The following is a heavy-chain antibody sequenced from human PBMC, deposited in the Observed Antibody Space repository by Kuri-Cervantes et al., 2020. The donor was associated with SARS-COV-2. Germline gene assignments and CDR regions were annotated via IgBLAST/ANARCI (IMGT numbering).Heavy chain of an antibody. Sequence: GGSLRLSCAASGFTFSSYSMNWVRQAPGKGLEWVAVISDDGSNKFYSDSVRGRFTISRDNSKNTLYLQMDSLRVEDTAVYYCVKDFWSGYPTYYFDYWGQGTQVTVSS. V-gene: IGHV3-30*18. CDR1: GFTFSSYS. CDR2: ISDDGSNK. J-gene: IGHJ4*02. CDR3: VKDFWSGYPTYYFDY. D-gene: IGHD3-3*01.